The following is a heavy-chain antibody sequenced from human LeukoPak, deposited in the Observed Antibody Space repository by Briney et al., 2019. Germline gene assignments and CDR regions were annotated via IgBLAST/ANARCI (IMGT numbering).Heavy chain of an antibody. CDR1: GYTFTGYY. D-gene: IGHD3-22*01. V-gene: IGHV1-2*02. Sequence: ASVKVSCKASGYTFTGYYMHWVRQAPGQGLEWMGWINPNSGATNYAQKFQGRVTMTRDTSISTAYMELSRLKSDDTAAYYCARAGIVVVESYYYYGMDVWGQGTTVTVSS. CDR3: ARAGIVVVESYYYYGMDV. CDR2: INPNSGAT. J-gene: IGHJ6*02.